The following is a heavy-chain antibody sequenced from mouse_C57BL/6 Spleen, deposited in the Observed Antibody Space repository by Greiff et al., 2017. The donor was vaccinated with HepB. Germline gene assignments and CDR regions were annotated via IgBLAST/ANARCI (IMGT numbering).Heavy chain of an antibody. D-gene: IGHD2-3*01. V-gene: IGHV1-9*01. CDR1: GYTFTGYW. J-gene: IGHJ1*03. CDR2: ILPGSGST. Sequence: QVQLQQSGAELMKPGASVKLSCKATGYTFTGYWIEWVKQRPGHGLEWIGEILPGSGSTNYNEKFKGKATFTADTSSNTAYMQLSSLTTEDSAIYYGAGKRGGYYVTGWYFDVWGTGTTVTVSS. CDR3: AGKRGGYYVTGWYFDV.